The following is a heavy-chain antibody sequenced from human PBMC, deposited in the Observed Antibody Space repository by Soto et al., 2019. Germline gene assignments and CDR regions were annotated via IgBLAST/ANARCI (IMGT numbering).Heavy chain of an antibody. CDR2: INHSGST. CDR1: GGSFSGYY. CDR3: ASMTTVTTGDY. V-gene: IGHV4-34*01. J-gene: IGHJ4*02. D-gene: IGHD4-17*01. Sequence: QVQLQQWGAGLLKPSETLSITCAVYGGSFSGYYWSWIRQPPGKGLEWIGEINHSGSTNYNPSLKSRVTISVDTSKNQFSLKLSSVTAADTAVYYCASMTTVTTGDYWGQGTLVTVSS.